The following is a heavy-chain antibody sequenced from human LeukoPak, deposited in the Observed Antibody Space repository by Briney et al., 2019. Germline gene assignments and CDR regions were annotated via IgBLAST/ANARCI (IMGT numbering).Heavy chain of an antibody. CDR3: VMGQWLGLLDY. CDR2: IYRGGST. V-gene: IGHV3-53*01. D-gene: IGHD6-19*01. Sequence: PGGSLRLSCAASGFTFDDYGMSWVRQAPGKGLEWVSVIYRGGSTYYADSVKGRFTISRDNSKNTLYLQMNSLRDEDTAIYYCVMGQWLGLLDYWGQGTLVTVSS. CDR1: GFTFDDYG. J-gene: IGHJ4*02.